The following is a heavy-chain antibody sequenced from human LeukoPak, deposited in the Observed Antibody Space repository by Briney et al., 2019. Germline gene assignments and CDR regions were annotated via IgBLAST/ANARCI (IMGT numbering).Heavy chain of an antibody. CDR1: GYTFTSYG. D-gene: IGHD3-22*01. J-gene: IGHJ6*02. V-gene: IGHV1-18*01. CDR2: ISAYNGNT. Sequence: ASVKVSCKASGYTFTSYGISWVRQAPGQGLEWMGWISAYNGNTNYAQKLQGRVTMTTDTSTSTAYMELRSLRSDDTAVYYCARDGTMIVVAHYYYYGMDVWGQGTTVTVSS. CDR3: ARDGTMIVVAHYYYYGMDV.